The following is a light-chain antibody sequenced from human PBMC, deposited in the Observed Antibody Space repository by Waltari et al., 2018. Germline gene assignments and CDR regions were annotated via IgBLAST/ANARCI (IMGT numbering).Light chain of an antibody. Sequence: DIQMTQSPSSLSASVGDRVTITCQASQDIRKNLNWFQQKPGKAPHVLIFDASKSQAAVPARFSGSDAGTDFAFSISSLQPEDIGTDFCQQYANRPLTFGGGTRVEIK. J-gene: IGKJ4*01. CDR3: QQYANRPLT. CDR1: QDIRKN. CDR2: DAS. V-gene: IGKV1-33*01.